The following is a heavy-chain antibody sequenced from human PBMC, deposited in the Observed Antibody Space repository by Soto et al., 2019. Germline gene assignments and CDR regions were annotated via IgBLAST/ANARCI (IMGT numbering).Heavy chain of an antibody. V-gene: IGHV3-73*01. CDR2: ILSKAGNYAT. CDR3: IRGGSPYYYDY. Sequence: EVQLVESGGGSVQPGGSLKLSCAASGFIFSGSAVHWVRQASGKGLEWVGRILSKAGNYATGYPASMKGRFTISRDDSENTAFLQMNSLKTEDTAVYYCIRGGSPYYYDYWGQGTLVAVSS. J-gene: IGHJ4*02. CDR1: GFIFSGSA.